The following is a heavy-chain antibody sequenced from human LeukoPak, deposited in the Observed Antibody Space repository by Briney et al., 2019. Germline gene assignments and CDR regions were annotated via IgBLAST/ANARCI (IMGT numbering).Heavy chain of an antibody. CDR3: ARDRYGARSGSYDY. V-gene: IGHV1-8*01. D-gene: IGHD1-26*01. Sequence: ASVKVSCKASGYTFTSYDINWVRQATGQGLEWMGWMNPNSGNTNYAQKVQGRVTMTTDTSTNTAYMELKSLRSDDTAVYYCARDRYGARSGSYDYWGQGTLVTVSS. CDR2: MNPNSGNT. J-gene: IGHJ4*02. CDR1: GYTFTSYD.